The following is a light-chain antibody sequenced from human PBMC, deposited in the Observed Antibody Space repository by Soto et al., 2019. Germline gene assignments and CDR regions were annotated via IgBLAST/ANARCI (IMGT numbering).Light chain of an antibody. Sequence: EIVLTQSPGTLSLSPGERATLSCRASQSFSSNVAWYQQKPGQAPRLLISGASSRATGIPDRFSGSGSGTDFTLTISRLEPEDFALYYCQQYVTSAITFGQGTRLEIK. J-gene: IGKJ5*01. V-gene: IGKV3-20*01. CDR1: QSFSSN. CDR3: QQYVTSAIT. CDR2: GAS.